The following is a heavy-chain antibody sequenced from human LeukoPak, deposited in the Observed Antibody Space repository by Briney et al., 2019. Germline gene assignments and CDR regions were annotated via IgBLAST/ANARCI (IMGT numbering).Heavy chain of an antibody. Sequence: GGSLRLSCAASGFTFSSYEMNWVRQAPGKGLEWVSYISSSGSTIYYADSVRGRFTISRDNAKNSLYPQMNSLRAEDTAVYYCAREVSGYDFGYWGQGTLVTVSS. J-gene: IGHJ4*02. V-gene: IGHV3-48*03. D-gene: IGHD5-12*01. CDR1: GFTFSSYE. CDR3: AREVSGYDFGY. CDR2: ISSSGSTI.